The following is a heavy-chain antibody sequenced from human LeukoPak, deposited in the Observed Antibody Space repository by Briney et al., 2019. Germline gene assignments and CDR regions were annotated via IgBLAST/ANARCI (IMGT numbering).Heavy chain of an antibody. V-gene: IGHV4-34*01. J-gene: IGHJ4*02. CDR3: ARGSDEVGRKNFDY. CDR1: GGSFSGCY. CDR2: INHSGST. Sequence: TSETLSLTCAVYGGSFSGCYWSWIRQPPGKGLEWIGEINHSGSTNYNPSLKSRVTISVDTSKNQFSLKLSSVTAADTAVYYCARGSDEVGRKNFDYWGQGTLVTVSS. D-gene: IGHD1-26*01.